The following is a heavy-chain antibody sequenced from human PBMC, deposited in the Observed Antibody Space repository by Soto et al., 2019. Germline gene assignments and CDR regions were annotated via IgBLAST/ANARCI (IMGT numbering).Heavy chain of an antibody. D-gene: IGHD1-26*01. V-gene: IGHV1-69*05. CDR1: EYTFTSYD. CDR3: ARAGAGGSYTPEPFDY. CDR2: IIPIFGTA. J-gene: IGHJ4*02. Sequence: GASVKVSCKASEYTFTSYDIDWVRQAPGQGLEWMGGIIPIFGTANYAQKFQGRVTMTRDTSTSTVYMGLSSLRSEDTAVYYCARAGAGGSYTPEPFDYWGQGTLVTVSS.